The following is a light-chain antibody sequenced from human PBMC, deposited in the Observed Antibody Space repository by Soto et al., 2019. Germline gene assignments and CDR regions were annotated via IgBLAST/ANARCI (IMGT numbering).Light chain of an antibody. CDR3: QQFGSSPVT. CDR2: GTS. J-gene: IGKJ4*01. CDR1: HIVYSAF. Sequence: EIVLTQSPGTLSLSPGDRATLSCRASHIVYSAFLAWYQQKPGQAPRLLIYGTSNRVTGIPDRVSGYGSGTDFILTISRLEPDDFAVYYCQQFGSSPVTFGGGTKVEI. V-gene: IGKV3-20*01.